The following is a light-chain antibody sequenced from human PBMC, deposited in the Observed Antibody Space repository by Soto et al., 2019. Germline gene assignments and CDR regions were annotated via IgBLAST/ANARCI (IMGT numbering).Light chain of an antibody. Sequence: EIVLTQSPATLSLSPGERATLSCRASQSVGSSLAWYQQTPGQAPRLLIYDASDRATGIPARFSGSGSGTDFTLTISSLEPEDFAVYYCQQRSSWPGTFGQGTKVEIK. V-gene: IGKV3-11*01. J-gene: IGKJ1*01. CDR1: QSVGSS. CDR3: QQRSSWPGT. CDR2: DAS.